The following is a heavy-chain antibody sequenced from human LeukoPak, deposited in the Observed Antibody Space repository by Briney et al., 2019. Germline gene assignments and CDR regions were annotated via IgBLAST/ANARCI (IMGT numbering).Heavy chain of an antibody. CDR3: ARGLLYYDILTGYRDYYMDV. Sequence: PSQTLSLTCAVSGGSISSGDYSWSWIRQPPGQGLEWIGYIYYSGSTYYNPSLKSRVTISVDTSKNQFSLKLSSVTAADTAVYYCARGLLYYDILTGYRDYYMDVWGKGTTVTISS. CDR1: GGSISSGDYS. V-gene: IGHV4-30-4*07. D-gene: IGHD3-9*01. CDR2: IYYSGST. J-gene: IGHJ6*03.